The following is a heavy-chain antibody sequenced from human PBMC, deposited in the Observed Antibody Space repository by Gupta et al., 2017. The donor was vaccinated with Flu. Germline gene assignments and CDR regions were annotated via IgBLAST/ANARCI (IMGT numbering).Heavy chain of an antibody. CDR2: IFHSGIT. V-gene: IGHV4-39*01. D-gene: IGHD5-18*01. J-gene: IGHJ4*02. CDR3: ARRGHSYGEFDY. Sequence: QLQLQESGPGLVKPSETLSLHCTVSGDSISPTGYYWGWVRQPPGKGLQWIGSIFHSGITYYNPSLKGRVTISIDTSKNQFSLKVTSVTAADTAVYYCARRGHSYGEFDYWGQGTLVAVSS. CDR1: GDSISPTGYY.